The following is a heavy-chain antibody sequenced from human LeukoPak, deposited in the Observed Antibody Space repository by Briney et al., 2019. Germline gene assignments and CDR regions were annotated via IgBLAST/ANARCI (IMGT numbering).Heavy chain of an antibody. V-gene: IGHV3-48*03. D-gene: IGHD5-12*01. J-gene: IGHJ4*02. CDR3: ARYSGYDLAVDY. CDR1: GFTFSSYE. Sequence: GGSLRLSCAASGFTFSSYEMNWVRQAPGKGLEWVSYISSSGSTIYYADSVKGRFTISRDNAKNSLYLQMNSLRAEDTAVYYCARYSGYDLAVDYWGQGTLVTVSS. CDR2: ISSSGSTI.